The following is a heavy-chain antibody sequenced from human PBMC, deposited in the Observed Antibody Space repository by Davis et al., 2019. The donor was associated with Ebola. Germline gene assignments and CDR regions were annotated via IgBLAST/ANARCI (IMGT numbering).Heavy chain of an antibody. CDR2: ISSSGSTI. J-gene: IGHJ6*02. V-gene: IGHV3-48*03. Sequence: PGGSLRLSCAVSGFTFSNYNMNWVRQAPGKGLAWVSYISSSGSTIYYADSVKGRFTISRDNAKNSLYLQMNSLRAEDTAVYYCARDSPSVGFGMDVWGQGTTVTVSS. CDR3: ARDSPSVGFGMDV. D-gene: IGHD4-23*01. CDR1: GFTFSNYN.